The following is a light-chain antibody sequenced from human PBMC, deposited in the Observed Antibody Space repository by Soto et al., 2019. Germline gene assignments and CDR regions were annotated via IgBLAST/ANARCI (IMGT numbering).Light chain of an antibody. CDR2: DAS. CDR1: QSIGTW. CDR3: QQYSDSSGA. J-gene: IGKJ1*01. V-gene: IGKV1-5*01. Sequence: ASQSIGTWLAWYQQKPGKAPKLLIFDASTLESGVPSRFSGSGSGTDFTLTISSLQPDDFATYYCQQYSDSSGALGQGTKVDIK.